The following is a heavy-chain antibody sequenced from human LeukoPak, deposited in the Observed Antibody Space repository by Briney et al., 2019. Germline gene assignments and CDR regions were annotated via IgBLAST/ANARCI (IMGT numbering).Heavy chain of an antibody. Sequence: SETLSLTCTVSGGSISRYYWSWIRQPAGKGLEWIGRIYSSGSTNYNPSLQRRVTMSVDTSKNQFSLNLSSVTAADTAVYYCARSVEGYCSGGSCYSYYYYMDVWGKGTTVTVSS. J-gene: IGHJ6*03. CDR2: IYSSGST. CDR1: GGSISRYY. V-gene: IGHV4-4*07. CDR3: ARSVEGYCSGGSCYSYYYYMDV. D-gene: IGHD2-15*01.